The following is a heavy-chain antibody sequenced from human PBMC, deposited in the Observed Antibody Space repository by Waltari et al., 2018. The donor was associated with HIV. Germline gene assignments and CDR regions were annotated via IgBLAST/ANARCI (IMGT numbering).Heavy chain of an antibody. V-gene: IGHV3-30*02. CDR1: GFTSSTYL. J-gene: IGHJ6*02. CDR3: ARGGLAISPAGTRLYTGMDV. D-gene: IGHD6-13*01. CDR2: IYYDGNNK. Sequence: QVHLVESGGGVVQPGGSLTLSSAASGFTSSTYLLHWVRQAPGKGLEWVTFIYYDGNNKNDADSVKGRFTISRDNSKKTVYLQMNSLRHEDTALYYCARGGLAISPAGTRLYTGMDVWGQGTTVTVSS.